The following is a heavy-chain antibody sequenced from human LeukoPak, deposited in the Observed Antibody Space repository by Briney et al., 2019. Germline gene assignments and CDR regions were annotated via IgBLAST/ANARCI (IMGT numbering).Heavy chain of an antibody. Sequence: RGSLRHSCAASGFTFSSYGKHWVRQAPGKGLEWVAVISYDGSNKYYADSVKGRFTISRDNSKNTLYLQMNSLRAEDTAVYYCARDRGGKLWSAFDYWGQGTLVTVSS. V-gene: IGHV3-30*03. CDR1: GFTFSSYG. J-gene: IGHJ4*02. CDR3: ARDRGGKLWSAFDY. CDR2: ISYDGSNK. D-gene: IGHD5-18*01.